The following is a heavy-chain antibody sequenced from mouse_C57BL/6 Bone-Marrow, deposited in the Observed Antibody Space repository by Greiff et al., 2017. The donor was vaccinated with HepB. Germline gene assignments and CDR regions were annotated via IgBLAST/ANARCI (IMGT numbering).Heavy chain of an antibody. V-gene: IGHV1-69*01. CDR3: ARSKGYWYFDV. CDR1: GYTFTSYW. CDR2: IDPSDSYT. J-gene: IGHJ1*03. Sequence: VQLQQSGAELVMPGASVKLSCKASGYTFTSYWMLWVKQRPGQGLEWIGEIDPSDSYTNYNQKFKGKSTLTVDKSSSTAYMQLSSLTSEDSAVYYCARSKGYWYFDVWGTGTTVTVSS.